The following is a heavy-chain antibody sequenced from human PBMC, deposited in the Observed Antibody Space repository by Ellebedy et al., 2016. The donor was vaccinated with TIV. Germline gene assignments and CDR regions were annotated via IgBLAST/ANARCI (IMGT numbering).Heavy chain of an antibody. CDR1: GGSISSYY. CDR2: IYYSGST. CDR3: ARIPYYYYYYYMDV. D-gene: IGHD2-2*01. Sequence: SETLSLXCTVSGGSISSYYWSWIRQPPGKGLEWIGYIYYSGSTNYNPSLKSRVTISVDTSKNQFSLKLSSVTAADTAVYYCARIPYYYYYYYMDVWGKGTTVTVSS. V-gene: IGHV4-59*01. J-gene: IGHJ6*03.